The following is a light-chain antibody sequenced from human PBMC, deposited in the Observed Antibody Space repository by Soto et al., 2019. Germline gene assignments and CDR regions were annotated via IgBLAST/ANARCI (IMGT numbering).Light chain of an antibody. CDR2: DGS. Sequence: DLEMTHSPCTLSSSVGDRVPITCRSSQSISGWLDWYQQKPGEAPKLLIYDGSALPRGVQSRFSGSGSGTKFTLNIASLEADDVATYYCKQYEPFSGTFGQGTKVDIK. CDR1: QSISGW. V-gene: IGKV1-5*01. J-gene: IGKJ1*01. CDR3: KQYEPFSGT.